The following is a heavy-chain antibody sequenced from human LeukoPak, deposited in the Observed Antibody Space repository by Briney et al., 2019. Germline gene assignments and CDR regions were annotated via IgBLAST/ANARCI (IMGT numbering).Heavy chain of an antibody. J-gene: IGHJ6*03. CDR3: AIGKYCSGGSCPSYYYYYYMDV. V-gene: IGHV4-39*01. D-gene: IGHD2-15*01. CDR2: IYYSGST. Sequence: SETLSLTCTVSGGSISSSSYYWVWIRQPPGKGLEWIGSIYYSGSTYYNPSLKSRVTISVDTSKNQFSLKLSSVTAADTAVYYCAIGKYCSGGSCPSYYYYYYMDVWGKGTTVTVSS. CDR1: GGSISSSSYY.